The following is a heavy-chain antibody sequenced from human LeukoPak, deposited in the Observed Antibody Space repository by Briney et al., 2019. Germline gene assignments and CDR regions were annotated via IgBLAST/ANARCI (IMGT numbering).Heavy chain of an antibody. V-gene: IGHV1-69*01. J-gene: IGHJ4*02. CDR3: ATSTTVVTLNYFDY. CDR2: TIPIIGTA. D-gene: IGHD4-23*01. Sequence: SVKVSCKASGGTFSSYAINWVRQAPGQGLEWMGGTIPIIGTANYAQKFQGRVTITADESTSTAYMELSSLRSEDTAVYYCATSTTVVTLNYFDYWGQGTLVTVSS. CDR1: GGTFSSYA.